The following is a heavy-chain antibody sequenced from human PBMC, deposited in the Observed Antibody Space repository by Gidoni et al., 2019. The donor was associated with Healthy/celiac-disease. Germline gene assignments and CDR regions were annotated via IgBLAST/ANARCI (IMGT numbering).Heavy chain of an antibody. CDR2: SSWHSGSI. J-gene: IGHJ4*02. CDR1: GFTFDDYA. V-gene: IGHV3-9*01. Sequence: EVQLVESGGGLVQPGRSLRLSCAASGFTFDDYAMHWVRQAPGKGLEWVSGSSWHSGSICYADSVKGRFTISRDNAKNSLYLQMNSLRAEDTALYYCAKDIRVVAATPYYFDYWGQGTLVTVSS. CDR3: AKDIRVVAATPYYFDY. D-gene: IGHD2-15*01.